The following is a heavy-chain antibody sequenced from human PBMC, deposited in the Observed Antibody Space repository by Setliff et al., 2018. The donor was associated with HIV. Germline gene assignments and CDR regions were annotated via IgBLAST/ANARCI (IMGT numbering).Heavy chain of an antibody. CDR1: GGSISSRGYY. D-gene: IGHD3-16*01. J-gene: IGHJ4*02. CDR3: VRGWGGALHY. Sequence: SETLSLTCTVSGGSISSRGYYWGWIRQPTGKGPEWTGSIYYSGSTYYNPSLKSRVTISVDTSKNQFSLKLTTVTAADTAVYYCVRGWGGALHYWGQGALVTVSS. CDR2: IYYSGST. V-gene: IGHV4-39*01.